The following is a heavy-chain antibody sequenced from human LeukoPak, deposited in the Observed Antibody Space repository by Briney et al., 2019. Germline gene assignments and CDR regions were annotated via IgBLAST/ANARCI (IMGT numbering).Heavy chain of an antibody. CDR2: IRGSGGGT. CDR3: SRDPNGDYFGAFDFQR. V-gene: IGHV3-23*01. CDR1: GFTFSNYA. J-gene: IGHJ1*01. D-gene: IGHD4-17*01. Sequence: GGSLRLSCTASGFTFSNYAMTWVRQAPGRGLGWVSSIRGSGGGTNYVDSVRGRFTVSRDNSKNTLYLQMNSLRADDTAVYYCSRDPNGDYFGAFDFQRWGQGTLVTVSS.